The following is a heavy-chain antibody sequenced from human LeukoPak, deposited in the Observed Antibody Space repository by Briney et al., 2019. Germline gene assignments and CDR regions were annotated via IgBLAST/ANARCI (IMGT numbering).Heavy chain of an antibody. CDR3: ARVHRGYQLLPFDY. CDR1: GYTFTSYD. Sequence: GASVKVSCKASGYTFTSYDINWVRQATGQGLEWMGWMNPNSGNTGYAQKFQGRVTMTRNTSISTAYMELSSLRSEDTAVYYCARVHRGYQLLPFDYWGQGTLVTVSS. CDR2: MNPNSGNT. D-gene: IGHD2-2*01. J-gene: IGHJ4*02. V-gene: IGHV1-8*01.